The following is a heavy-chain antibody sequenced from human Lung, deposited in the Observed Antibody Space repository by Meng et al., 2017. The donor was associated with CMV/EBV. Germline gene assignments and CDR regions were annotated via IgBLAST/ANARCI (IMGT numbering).Heavy chain of an antibody. CDR2: INPDSGDT. V-gene: IGHV1-2*02. D-gene: IGHD3-10*01. J-gene: IGHJ6*02. Sequence: ASXXVSXKVSGYTFTGYNMQWVREAPGQGLEWMGWINPDSGDTRYAEKFQGRVTLTRDTSITTAYMELSRLKSDDTAVFFCARLFHTSLGTNYYYGMDVWXQGTSVTVSS. CDR1: GYTFTGYN. CDR3: ARLFHTSLGTNYYYGMDV.